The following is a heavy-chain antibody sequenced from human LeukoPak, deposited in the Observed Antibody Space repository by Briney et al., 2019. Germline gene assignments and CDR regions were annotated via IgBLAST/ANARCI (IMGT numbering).Heavy chain of an antibody. CDR2: INTDGSSI. Sequence: GGSLRLSCAASGFTFSNYWMFWVRQVPGKGLVWVSRINTDGSSITYADSVKGRFTITSDNAKNTLYLQMNSLRAEDTAVYYCASRISSGNYFFDYWGQGTLVTVSS. V-gene: IGHV3-74*01. CDR3: ASRISSGNYFFDY. D-gene: IGHD1-26*01. CDR1: GFTFSNYW. J-gene: IGHJ4*02.